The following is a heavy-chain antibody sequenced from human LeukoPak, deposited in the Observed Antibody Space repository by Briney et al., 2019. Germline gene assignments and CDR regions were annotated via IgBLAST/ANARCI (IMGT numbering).Heavy chain of an antibody. CDR1: GFTVSSNY. V-gene: IGHV3-53*01. CDR2: IYSGGST. J-gene: IGHJ3*02. CDR3: ARTRYDAFDI. D-gene: IGHD4-17*01. Sequence: SGGSLRLSCAASGFTVSSNYMSWVRQAPGKGLEWISFIYSGGSTYYPDSVKGRFTISRDNSKNTLYLQMNSLRAEDTAVYYCARTRYDAFDIWGQGTMVTVSS.